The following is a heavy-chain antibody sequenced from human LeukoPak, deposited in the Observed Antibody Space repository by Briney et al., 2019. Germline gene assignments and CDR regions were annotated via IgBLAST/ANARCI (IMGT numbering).Heavy chain of an antibody. CDR3: ARDGFSDDYYYYMDV. J-gene: IGHJ6*03. Sequence: PSETLSLTCAVSGDSISRDNYSWSWIRQPPGKGLEWIGYIYHGGSAYYNPSLKSRVTISVDTSKNQFSLKLSSVTAADTAVYYCARDGFSDDYYYYMDVWGKGTTVTVSS. V-gene: IGHV4-30-2*01. CDR2: IYHGGSA. D-gene: IGHD1-26*01. CDR1: GDSISRDNYS.